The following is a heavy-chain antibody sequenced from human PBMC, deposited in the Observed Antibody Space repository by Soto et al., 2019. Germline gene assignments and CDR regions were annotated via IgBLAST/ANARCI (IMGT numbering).Heavy chain of an antibody. CDR3: ARVQVRRGNGSGYLNGFDI. D-gene: IGHD3-3*01. Sequence: SETLSLTCAVSGGSFSAYCWTWIRQSPGKGLEWIGEINHSGTTNYNPSLKSRVTISVDTSRNQFSLNLSSMTAADTAVYYCARVQVRRGNGSGYLNGFDIWGQGTMVTVSS. J-gene: IGHJ3*02. CDR1: GGSFSAYC. V-gene: IGHV4-34*01. CDR2: INHSGTT.